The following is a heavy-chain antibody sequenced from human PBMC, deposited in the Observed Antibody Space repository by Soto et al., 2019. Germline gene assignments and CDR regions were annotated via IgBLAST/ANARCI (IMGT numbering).Heavy chain of an antibody. CDR1: GFTFSSYS. CDR2: ISSSSSYI. V-gene: IGHV3-21*01. Sequence: GGSLRLSCAASGFTFSSYSMNWVRQAPGKGLEWVSSISSSSSYIYYADSVKGRFTISRDNAKNSLYLQMNSLRAEDTAVYYCASSGYCCGGSCYYYYYYYYMDIWGKGTTVTVSS. CDR3: ASSGYCCGGSCYYYYYYYYMDI. J-gene: IGHJ6*03. D-gene: IGHD2-15*01.